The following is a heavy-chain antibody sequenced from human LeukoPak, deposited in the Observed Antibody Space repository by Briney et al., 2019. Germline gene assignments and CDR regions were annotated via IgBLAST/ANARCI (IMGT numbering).Heavy chain of an antibody. CDR3: ARESSIGFLEWFDY. V-gene: IGHV4-38-2*02. J-gene: IGHJ4*02. CDR1: GYSISSGYY. CDR2: IYHSGST. D-gene: IGHD3-3*01. Sequence: PSETLSPTRTVSGYSISSGYYWGWIRQPPGKGLEWIGSIYHSGSTYYNPSLKSRVTISVDTSKNQFSLKLSSVTAADTAVYYCARESSIGFLEWFDYWGQGTLVTVSS.